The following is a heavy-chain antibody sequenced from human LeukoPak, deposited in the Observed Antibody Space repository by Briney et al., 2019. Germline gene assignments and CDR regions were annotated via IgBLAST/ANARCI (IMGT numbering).Heavy chain of an antibody. J-gene: IGHJ6*02. D-gene: IGHD2-2*01. Sequence: PSETLSLTCTVSGGSISSYYWSWIRQPPGKGLEWIGYISHSGSTNYNPSLKSRVTISLDTSKIQFSLRLSSVTAADTAVYYCARGVCTSSSCYAGDDGMDVWGQGTTVTVS. CDR1: GGSISSYY. CDR2: ISHSGST. CDR3: ARGVCTSSSCYAGDDGMDV. V-gene: IGHV4-59*08.